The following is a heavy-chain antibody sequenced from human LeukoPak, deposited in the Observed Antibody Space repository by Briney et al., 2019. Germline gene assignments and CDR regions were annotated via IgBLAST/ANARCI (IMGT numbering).Heavy chain of an antibody. Sequence: SETLSLTCTVSGGSISSSIYYWGGIRQPPGKGLEWFGSIFYCGSTYYNPSPKSRVTISVDTSKNQFSLKLSSVTAADTAVCYCARHLNYDFWSGLYYYYYYGMDVWGQGTTVTVSS. J-gene: IGHJ6*02. CDR2: IFYCGST. CDR3: ARHLNYDFWSGLYYYYYYGMDV. D-gene: IGHD3-3*01. V-gene: IGHV4-39*01. CDR1: GGSISSSIYY.